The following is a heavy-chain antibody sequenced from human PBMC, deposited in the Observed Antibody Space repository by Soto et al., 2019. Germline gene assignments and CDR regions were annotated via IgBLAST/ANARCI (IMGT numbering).Heavy chain of an antibody. D-gene: IGHD4-17*01. CDR1: GGSISSGGYS. CDR3: ARGSTVTYNWFDP. J-gene: IGHJ5*02. CDR2: INHSGST. Sequence: SETLSLTCAVSGGSISSGGYSWSWIRQPPGKGLEWIGEINHSGSTNYNPSLKSRVTISVDTSKNQFSLKLSSVTAADTAVYYCARGSTVTYNWFDPWGQGTLVTVSS. V-gene: IGHV4-34*01.